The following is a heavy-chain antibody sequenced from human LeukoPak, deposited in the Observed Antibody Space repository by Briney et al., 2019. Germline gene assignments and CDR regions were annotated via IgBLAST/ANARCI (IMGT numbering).Heavy chain of an antibody. J-gene: IGHJ4*02. CDR3: AREAIVVVPAAMDY. D-gene: IGHD2-2*01. V-gene: IGHV1-2*02. CDR1: GYTFTGCY. CDR2: INPNSGGT. Sequence: ASVKVSCKASGYTFTGCYMHWVRQAPGQGLEWMGWINPNSGGTNYAQKFQGRVTMTRDTSISTAYMELSRLRSDDTAVYYCAREAIVVVPAAMDYWGQGTLVTVSS.